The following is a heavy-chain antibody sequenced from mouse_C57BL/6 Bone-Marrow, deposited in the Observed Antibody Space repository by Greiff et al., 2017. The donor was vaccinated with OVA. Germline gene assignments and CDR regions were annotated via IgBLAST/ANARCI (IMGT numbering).Heavy chain of an antibody. CDR3: ARLDAMDF. V-gene: IGHV5-12*01. J-gene: IGHJ4*01. CDR2: ISNGGGST. Sequence: EVKLMESGGGLVQPGGSLKLSCAASGFTFSDFYMYWIRQTPEKRLEWVAYISNGGGSTYYPDTVKGRLTISRDNAKNTLYLQMGRLMSEDTAMYYCARLDAMDFWGPGTSVTVTS. CDR1: GFTFSDFY.